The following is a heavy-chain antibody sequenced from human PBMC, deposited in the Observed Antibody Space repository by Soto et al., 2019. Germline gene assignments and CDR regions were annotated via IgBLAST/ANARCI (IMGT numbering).Heavy chain of an antibody. J-gene: IGHJ4*02. Sequence: SETLSLTCTVSVASVSNYYWSWIRQPPGKGLEWFGHMYHSGNTYSNPSLKSRVTISVDTSKNQFSLRLSSVTAADTAVYFCARYVTAGTYYFDSWGQGTLVTVS. CDR3: ARYVTAGTYYFDS. CDR2: MYHSGNT. CDR1: VASVSNYY. V-gene: IGHV4-59*02. D-gene: IGHD3-10*01.